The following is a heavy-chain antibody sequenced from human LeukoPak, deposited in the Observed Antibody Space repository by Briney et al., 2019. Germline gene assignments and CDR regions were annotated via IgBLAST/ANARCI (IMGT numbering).Heavy chain of an antibody. J-gene: IGHJ4*02. Sequence: ASVKVSCKASGYTFTSYYMHWVRQAPGQGLEWMGVINPSGGSTSYARKFQGRVTMTRDMSTSTVYMELSSLRSEDTAVYYCASVFNGDYSSFDYWGQGTLVTVSS. V-gene: IGHV1-46*01. CDR3: ASVFNGDYSSFDY. D-gene: IGHD4-17*01. CDR2: INPSGGST. CDR1: GYTFTSYY.